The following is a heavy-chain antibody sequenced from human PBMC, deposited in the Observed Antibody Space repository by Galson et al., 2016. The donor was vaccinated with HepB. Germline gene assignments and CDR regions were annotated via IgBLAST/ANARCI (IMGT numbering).Heavy chain of an antibody. J-gene: IGHJ4*02. CDR3: VRQQLHSHGRTHFDL. CDR2: MYPGNSET. D-gene: IGHD5-18*01. CDR1: EYSFVRYW. V-gene: IGHV5-51*01. Sequence: QSGAEVKKPGESLKISCQGSEYSFVRYWIGWVRQMPGKGLQWVGIMYPGNSETRYSPSFRGQVTISADNSISTAYLHWSSLKASDTAIYYCVRQQLHSHGRTHFDLWGQGTLVTVS.